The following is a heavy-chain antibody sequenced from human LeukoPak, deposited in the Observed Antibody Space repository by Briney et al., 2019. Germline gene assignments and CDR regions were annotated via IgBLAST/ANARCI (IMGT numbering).Heavy chain of an antibody. Sequence: GGSLRLSCAASGFTFSSYAMGWVRQAPGKGLEWVSPISSSGDYTYYADSVKGRFTISRDNSKNTLYLQMNSLRAEDTAVYYCAKRRGVVGATTSFDYWGQGSLVTVSS. CDR3: AKRRGVVGATTSFDY. D-gene: IGHD1-26*01. V-gene: IGHV3-23*01. CDR1: GFTFSSYA. CDR2: ISSSGDYT. J-gene: IGHJ4*02.